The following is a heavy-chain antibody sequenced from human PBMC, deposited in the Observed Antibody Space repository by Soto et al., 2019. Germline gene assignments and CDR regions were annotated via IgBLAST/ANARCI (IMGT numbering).Heavy chain of an antibody. CDR3: AKSYSSNWYDYFDY. CDR2: MSGSGGST. Sequence: GGSLRLSCAVYGFTFSTYAMSWVRQAPGKGLEWVSAMSGSGGSTYYADSVKGRFTISRDNSKNTLYLQMNSLRAEDTALYYCAKSYSSNWYDYFDYWGRGTLVTSPQ. D-gene: IGHD6-13*01. J-gene: IGHJ4*02. CDR1: GFTFSTYA. V-gene: IGHV3-23*01.